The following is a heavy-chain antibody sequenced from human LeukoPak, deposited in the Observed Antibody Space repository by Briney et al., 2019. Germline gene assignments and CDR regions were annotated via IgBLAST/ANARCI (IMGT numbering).Heavy chain of an antibody. CDR2: ISWNSGSI. J-gene: IGHJ4*02. D-gene: IGHD2-15*01. CDR3: ARQDCSGGSCYLGY. CDR1: GFTFDDYA. Sequence: GGSLRLSCAASGFTFDDYAMHWVRQAPGKGLEWVSGISWNSGSIGYADSVKGRFTISRDNAKNSLYLQMNSLRTEDTAVYYCARQDCSGGSCYLGYWGQGTLVAVSS. V-gene: IGHV3-9*01.